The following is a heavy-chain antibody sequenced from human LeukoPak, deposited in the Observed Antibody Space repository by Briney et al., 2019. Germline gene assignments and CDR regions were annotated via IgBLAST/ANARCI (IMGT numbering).Heavy chain of an antibody. V-gene: IGHV4-34*01. Sequence: SETLSLTCVIYGGSLSGYYWGWIRQPPWKGLELIGEISHSGITNYNPSLKSRVTISVDTSKNQFSLKLDSVTAADTAVYYCASGKYYYDSSGYYYGYWGQGTLVTVSS. D-gene: IGHD3-22*01. CDR2: ISHSGIT. CDR1: GGSLSGYY. CDR3: ASGKYYYDSSGYYYGY. J-gene: IGHJ4*02.